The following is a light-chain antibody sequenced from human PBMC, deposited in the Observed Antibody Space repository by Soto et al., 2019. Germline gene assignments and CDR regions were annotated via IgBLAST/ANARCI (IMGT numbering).Light chain of an antibody. J-gene: IGKJ1*01. V-gene: IGKV3-11*01. Sequence: DIVLTQSPANLSLSPGERATVSCRTSQSVSNYLAWYQQKPGQPPRLVIYGASNRATGIPARFSGSGSGTDFTLTISSLEPEDFAVYYCQQRSSTWTFGQGTRVEI. CDR2: GAS. CDR1: QSVSNY. CDR3: QQRSSTWT.